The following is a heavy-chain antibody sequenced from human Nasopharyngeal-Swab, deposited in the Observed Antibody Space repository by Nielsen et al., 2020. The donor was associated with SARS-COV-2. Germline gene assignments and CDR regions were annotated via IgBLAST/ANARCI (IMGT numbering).Heavy chain of an antibody. CDR2: ISAYNGNT. Sequence: ASAKVSCKASGYTFTSYGSSWVRQAPGQGLEWMGWISAYNGNTNYAQKFKGRVTMTTDTSTSTAYMELRSLRSDDTAVYYCARDWYERQWLVGNWFDPWGQGTLVTVSS. CDR3: ARDWYERQWLVGNWFDP. J-gene: IGHJ5*02. CDR1: GYTFTSYG. V-gene: IGHV1-18*01. D-gene: IGHD6-19*01.